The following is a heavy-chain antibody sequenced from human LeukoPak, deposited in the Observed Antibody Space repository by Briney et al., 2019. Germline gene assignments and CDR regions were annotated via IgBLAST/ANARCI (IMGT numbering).Heavy chain of an antibody. CDR1: GGTFSSYA. V-gene: IGHV1-69*04. CDR2: IIPILGIA. Sequence: SVKVSCKASGGTFSSYAISWVRQAPGQGLEWMGRIIPILGIANYVQKFQGRVTITADKSTSTAYMELSSLRPEDTAVYYCASLLEMATITGFDYWGQGTLVTVSS. CDR3: ASLLEMATITGFDY. J-gene: IGHJ4*02. D-gene: IGHD5-24*01.